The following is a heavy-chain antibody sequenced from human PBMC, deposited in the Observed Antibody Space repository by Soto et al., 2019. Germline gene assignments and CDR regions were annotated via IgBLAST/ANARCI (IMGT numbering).Heavy chain of an antibody. CDR3: ANYDSPDLEYFQH. Sequence: ASVKVSCKASGGTFSSYAISWVRQAPGQGLEWMGGIIPIFGTANYAQKFQGRVTITADESTSTAYMELSSLRSEDTAVYYCANYDSPDLEYFQHWGQATLVTVSS. V-gene: IGHV1-69*13. J-gene: IGHJ1*01. CDR2: IIPIFGTA. CDR1: GGTFSSYA. D-gene: IGHD3-22*01.